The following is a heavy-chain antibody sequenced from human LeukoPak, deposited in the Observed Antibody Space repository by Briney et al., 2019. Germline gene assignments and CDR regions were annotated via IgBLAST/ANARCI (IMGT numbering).Heavy chain of an antibody. CDR3: ARTSIAARRADFDY. CDR1: GYTFTDYY. D-gene: IGHD6-6*01. Sequence: APSVRVSCKTSGYTFTDYYIHWMRQAPGQGLEWMGWINSNSGGTSYAQKFQGRVTLTRDTPTRTAFRELNMLTSDDTAAYYCARTSIAARRADFDYWGQGTVVTVSS. J-gene: IGHJ4*02. V-gene: IGHV1-2*02. CDR2: INSNSGGT.